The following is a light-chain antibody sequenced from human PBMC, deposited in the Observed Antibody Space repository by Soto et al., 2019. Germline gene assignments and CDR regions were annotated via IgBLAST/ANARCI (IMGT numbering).Light chain of an antibody. CDR3: SSYTSNSRV. J-gene: IGLJ2*01. CDR2: EVS. V-gene: IGLV2-18*02. CDR1: SSDVGSYNR. Sequence: QSALTQPPSVSGSPGQSVTISCTGTSSDVGSYNRVSWYQQPPGTAPKLMICEVSNRPSGVPDRFSGSKSGNTASLTISGLQAEDEADYYCSSYTSNSRVFGGGTQLTVL.